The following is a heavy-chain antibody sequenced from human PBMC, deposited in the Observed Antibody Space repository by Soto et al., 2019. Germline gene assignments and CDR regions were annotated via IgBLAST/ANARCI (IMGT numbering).Heavy chain of an antibody. J-gene: IGHJ6*02. V-gene: IGHV3-30-3*01. CDR3: ARAGYCSGGRCYSPYYYYYGMDV. CDR1: AFSFSHYA. CDR2: ISYDGNIK. Sequence: LRLSCGASAFSFSHYAMHWVRQAPGKGLECAAVISYDGNIKRYADSVKGRFTISRDNSENTLYLQMNSLRPEDTAVYYCARAGYCSGGRCYSPYYYYYGMDVWGQGTTVTV. D-gene: IGHD2-15*01.